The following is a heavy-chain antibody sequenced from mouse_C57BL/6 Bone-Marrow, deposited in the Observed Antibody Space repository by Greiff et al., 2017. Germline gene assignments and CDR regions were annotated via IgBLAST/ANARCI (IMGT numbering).Heavy chain of an antibody. J-gene: IGHJ2*01. D-gene: IGHD2-2*01. Sequence: QVQLQQSGAELVKPGASVKLSCKASGYTFTSYWMQWVKQRPGQGLEWIGEIDPSDSYTNYNQKFKGKATLTVDTSASTAYMQLSSLTSEDSSVYYCARWLRGYFDYWGQGTTLTVSS. CDR1: GYTFTSYW. CDR3: ARWLRGYFDY. CDR2: IDPSDSYT. V-gene: IGHV1-50*01.